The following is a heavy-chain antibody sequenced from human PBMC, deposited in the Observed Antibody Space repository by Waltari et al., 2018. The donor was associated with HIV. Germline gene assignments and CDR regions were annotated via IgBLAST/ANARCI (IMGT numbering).Heavy chain of an antibody. J-gene: IGHJ4*02. CDR2: ISYDGSNK. Sequence: QVQLVESGGGVVQPGRSLILSCAASGFSFGTSGIPGVPQAPGKGLEWVAVISYDGSNKYYADSVKGRFTISRDNSKNTLYLQMNSLRAEDTAVYYCAKDKGGVTYIFDYWGQGTLVTVSS. V-gene: IGHV3-30*18. CDR1: GFSFGTSG. D-gene: IGHD1-1*01. CDR3: AKDKGGVTYIFDY.